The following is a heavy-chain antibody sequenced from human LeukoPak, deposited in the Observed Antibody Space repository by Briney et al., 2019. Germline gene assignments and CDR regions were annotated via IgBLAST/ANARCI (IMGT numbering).Heavy chain of an antibody. J-gene: IGHJ3*01. D-gene: IGHD4-17*01. CDR3: GRDPNGDYIGAFDL. Sequence: GGSLRLSCAASGFTFSSYAMSWVRQAPGKGLEWVSAISGSGGSTYYADSVKGRFTISRDNSKNTLYLQMSSLRAEDTAIYYCGRDPNGDYIGAFDLWGQGTMVTVSS. V-gene: IGHV3-23*01. CDR1: GFTFSSYA. CDR2: ISGSGGST.